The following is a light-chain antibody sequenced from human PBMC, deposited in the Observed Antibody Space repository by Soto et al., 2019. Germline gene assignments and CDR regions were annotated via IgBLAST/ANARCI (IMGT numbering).Light chain of an antibody. Sequence: QRVLTLPHYVSGAPGPTFTISCTGRSPPLGAPYDVHWYQHLPGTAPKILIYGGNNRPSGVPDRFSGSRSGTSASLDITGLQAEDEAAYFCQSYDMSLNNSVFGTGTKVTVL. V-gene: IGLV1-40*01. CDR3: QSYDMSLNNSV. CDR2: GGN. J-gene: IGLJ1*01. CDR1: SPPLGAPYD.